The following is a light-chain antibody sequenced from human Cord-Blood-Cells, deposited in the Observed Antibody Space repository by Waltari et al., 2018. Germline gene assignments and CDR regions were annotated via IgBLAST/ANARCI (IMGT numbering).Light chain of an antibody. V-gene: IGKV1-39*01. Sequence: DIQMTQSPSSLSASVGARVTITCRASQSISSYLNWSQQKPGKAPKLLIAAASSLQSGVPSRFSGSGSGTDFTLTISSLQPEDFATYYCQQSYSTPWTFGQGTKVEIK. CDR3: QQSYSTPWT. CDR1: QSISSY. J-gene: IGKJ1*01. CDR2: AAS.